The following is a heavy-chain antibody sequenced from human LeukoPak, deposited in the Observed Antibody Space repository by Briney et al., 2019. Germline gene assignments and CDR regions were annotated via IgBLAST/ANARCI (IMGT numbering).Heavy chain of an antibody. J-gene: IGHJ4*02. CDR3: AKSTHVDS. CDR2: TSPTGSGT. Sequence: GGSLRLSCAASGFTLSSYAMSGVRQPPGMGLEWVSTTSPTGSGTYYADSVKGRFNISRDNSQNTLFSQMYGLRVEDTAIYFCAKSTHVDSWGRGTLVTVSS. V-gene: IGHV3-23*01. CDR1: GFTLSSYA.